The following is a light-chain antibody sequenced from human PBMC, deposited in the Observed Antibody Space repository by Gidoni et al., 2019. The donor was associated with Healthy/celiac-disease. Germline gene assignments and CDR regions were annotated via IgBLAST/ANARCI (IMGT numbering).Light chain of an antibody. Sequence: EIVLTQSPGTLSLSLGERAPLSCRASQSVSSTYLAWYQQKPGQAPRLLIYGASNRATGIPDRFSGSGSGTDFTLTISRLEPEDFAVYYCQQYGSSPWTFGQGTKVEIK. J-gene: IGKJ1*01. CDR1: QSVSSTY. CDR2: GAS. V-gene: IGKV3-20*01. CDR3: QQYGSSPWT.